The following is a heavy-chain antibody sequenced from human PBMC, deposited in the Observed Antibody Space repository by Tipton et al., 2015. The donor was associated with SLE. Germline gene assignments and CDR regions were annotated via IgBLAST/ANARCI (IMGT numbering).Heavy chain of an antibody. J-gene: IGHJ5*01. V-gene: IGHV1-24*01. CDR3: STNKRLSSSWFDY. CDR1: GYTLTELS. D-gene: IGHD6-13*01. CDR2: FAPEDGGT. Sequence: QLVQSGPEVKKPGASVKVSCKVSGYTLTELSMHWVRQAPGKGLEWMGGFAPEDGGTIYAQKFQGRVTMTEDTSTDTAYMELSSLRSEDTAVYYCSTNKRLSSSWFDYWGQGTLVTVSS.